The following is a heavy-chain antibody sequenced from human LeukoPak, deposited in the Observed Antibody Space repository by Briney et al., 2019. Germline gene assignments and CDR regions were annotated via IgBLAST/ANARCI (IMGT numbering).Heavy chain of an antibody. CDR1: GYTFTSYG. D-gene: IGHD2-8*01. J-gene: IGHJ4*02. CDR2: ISAYNGNT. CDR3: ARDRGYCTNGVCFDFDY. V-gene: IGHV1-18*01. Sequence: GASVKVSCKASGYTFTSYGFSWVRQAPRQGLEWMGWISAYNGNTNYAQKLQGRVTMTTDTSTSTAYMELRSLRSDDTAVYYCARDRGYCTNGVCFDFDYWGQGTLVTVSS.